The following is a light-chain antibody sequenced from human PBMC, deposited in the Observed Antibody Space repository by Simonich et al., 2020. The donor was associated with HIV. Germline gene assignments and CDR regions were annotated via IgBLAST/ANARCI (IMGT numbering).Light chain of an antibody. CDR2: VGS. Sequence: DIVMTQTPLSLSVTPGQPASISCKSTQSLLHSDGRTYLYWYLQKPGQSPQLLIYVGSNRASGVPDRFSGSGSGTDFTLKISRVEAEDVGVYYCMQALQTPYTFGQGTKLEIK. J-gene: IGKJ2*01. CDR1: QSLLHSDGRTY. CDR3: MQALQTPYT. V-gene: IGKV2-28*01.